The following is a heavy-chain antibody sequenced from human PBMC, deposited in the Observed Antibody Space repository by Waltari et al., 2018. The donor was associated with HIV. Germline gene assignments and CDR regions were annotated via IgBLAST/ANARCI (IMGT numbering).Heavy chain of an antibody. CDR1: GFRFDDFA. CDR3: AKDISSSPPSHFDY. V-gene: IGHV3-9*01. D-gene: IGHD2-2*01. J-gene: IGHJ4*02. Sequence: EVRLVESGGGLVQPGRSLRLSCVASGFRFDDFAMHWVRQAPGKGLEWVSGISWKNGVIGYADSVKGRFTVSRDNAKNSLYLEMDSLRPEDTALYFCAKDISSSPPSHFDYWGQGTLVTVSS. CDR2: ISWKNGVI.